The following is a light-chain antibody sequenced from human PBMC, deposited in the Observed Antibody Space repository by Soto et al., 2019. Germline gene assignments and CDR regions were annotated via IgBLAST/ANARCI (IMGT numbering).Light chain of an antibody. CDR1: QSAGSY. CDR3: QPRSDALT. V-gene: IGKV3-11*01. J-gene: IGKJ4*01. CDR2: DTS. Sequence: EIVLTQSPATLSLSPGEGATLSCRASQSAGSYLAWYKHKPGQAPRLLIYDTSNRVTGIPARCSGSGSVTDFPLTISCLERDDFAVYYCQPRSDALTFGGGTKVDIK.